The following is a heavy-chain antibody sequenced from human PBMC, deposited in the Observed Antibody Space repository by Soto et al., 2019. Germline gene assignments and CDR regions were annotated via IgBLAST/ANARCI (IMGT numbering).Heavy chain of an antibody. CDR2: IYYSGST. J-gene: IGHJ6*02. D-gene: IGHD6-19*01. CDR1: GGSISSGGYY. Sequence: SETLSLTCTVSGGSISSGGYYWSWIRQHPGKVLEWIGYIYYSGSTYYNPSLKSRVTISVDTSKDQFSLKLSSVTAADTAVYYCARDFTDSSGPTLGMGVWGQGTTVTVSS. V-gene: IGHV4-31*03. CDR3: ARDFTDSSGPTLGMGV.